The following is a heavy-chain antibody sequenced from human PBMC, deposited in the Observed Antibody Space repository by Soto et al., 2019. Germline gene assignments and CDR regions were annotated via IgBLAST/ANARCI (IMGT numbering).Heavy chain of an antibody. CDR2: ISGTGSTI. Sequence: EPQLVESGGGLVQPGGSLRLSCAASGFTFSTYTITWVRQAPGMGPEWLSYISGTGSTINYAASVGGRFTVSRDNDKISLYLQMNYLRDEDTAVYYCARDSGYGMDVWGQGTTVTVSS. D-gene: IGHD3-10*01. V-gene: IGHV3-48*02. J-gene: IGHJ6*02. CDR3: ARDSGYGMDV. CDR1: GFTFSTYT.